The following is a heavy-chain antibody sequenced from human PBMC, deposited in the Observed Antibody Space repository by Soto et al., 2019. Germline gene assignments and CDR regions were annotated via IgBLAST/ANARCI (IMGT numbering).Heavy chain of an antibody. J-gene: IGHJ5*02. CDR2: IFSNDEK. CDR1: GFSLSNARMG. D-gene: IGHD6-13*01. CDR3: ARITRQQLVHLGSDWFDP. V-gene: IGHV2-26*01. Sequence: ESGPTLVNPTETLTLTCTVSGFSLSNARMGVSWIRQPPGKALEWLAHIFSNDEKSYSTSLKNRLTISKDTSKSQVVLTMTNMDPVDTATYYCARITRQQLVHLGSDWFDPWGQGTLVTVSS.